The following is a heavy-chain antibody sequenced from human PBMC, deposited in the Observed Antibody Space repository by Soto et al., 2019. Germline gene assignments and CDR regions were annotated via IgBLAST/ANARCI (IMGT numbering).Heavy chain of an antibody. D-gene: IGHD3-22*01. CDR1: EYSFSTYW. CDR2: IYPGDSDT. Sequence: GESLKISCKGSEYSFSTYWIAWVRQMPGKGLEWMGIIYPGDSDTRYSPSFQGQVTISADKSISTAHPQWSSLKASDTAMYYCARKDSSGYYFFDYWGQGTLVTVSS. J-gene: IGHJ4*02. CDR3: ARKDSSGYYFFDY. V-gene: IGHV5-51*01.